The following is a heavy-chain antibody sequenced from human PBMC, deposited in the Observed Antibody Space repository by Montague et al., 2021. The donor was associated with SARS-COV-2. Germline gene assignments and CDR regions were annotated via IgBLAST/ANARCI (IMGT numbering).Heavy chain of an antibody. D-gene: IGHD3-10*01. J-gene: IGHJ6*01. CDR2: VDHRGSA. CDR3: ARGQVSVSGVLIMLPAAGPVGV. Sequence: SETLSLTCAVYGGSFTDYYWTWIRQAPGKGLEWIGEVDHRGSASYSPSLKGRVSISVDRSKNQFSLNLRSVTAADTAAYYCARGQVSVSGVLIMLPAAGPVGVWGRG. V-gene: IGHV4-34*01. CDR1: GGSFTDYY.